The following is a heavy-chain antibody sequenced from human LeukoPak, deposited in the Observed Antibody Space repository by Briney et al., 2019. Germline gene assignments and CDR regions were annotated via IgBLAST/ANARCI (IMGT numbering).Heavy chain of an antibody. J-gene: IGHJ6*03. CDR2: IYYSGST. CDR1: GVSISGSYYY. CDR3: ARSAGGTLGYYYYYMDV. V-gene: IGHV4-39*01. Sequence: SETLSLTCAVSGVSISGSYYYWGWIRQPPGKGLEWIGNIYYSGSTYYNASLQSRVTISIDTSKNQFTLKLSSVTAADTAVYYCARSAGGTLGYYYYYMDVWGKGTTVTISS. D-gene: IGHD1-26*01.